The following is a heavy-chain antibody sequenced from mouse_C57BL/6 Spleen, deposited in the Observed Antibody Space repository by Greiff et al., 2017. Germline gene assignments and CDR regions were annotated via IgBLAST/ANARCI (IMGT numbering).Heavy chain of an antibody. CDR2: IDPSDSYT. CDR3: ARGGAASQGLAY. CDR1: GYTFTSYW. J-gene: IGHJ3*01. Sequence: QVQLQQPGAELVLPGASVQLSCKASGYTFTSYWMHWVKQRPGQGLEWIGEIDPSDSYTNYNQKFKGKSTLTVDKSSSTAYMQLSSLTSEDSAVYYCARGGAASQGLAYWGQGTLVTVSA. V-gene: IGHV1-69*01.